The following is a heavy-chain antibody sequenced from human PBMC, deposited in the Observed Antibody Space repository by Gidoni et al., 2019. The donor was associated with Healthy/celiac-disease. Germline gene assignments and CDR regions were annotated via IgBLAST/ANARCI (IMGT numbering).Heavy chain of an antibody. CDR1: GFTFSSYA. D-gene: IGHD5-12*01. J-gene: IGHJ4*02. V-gene: IGHV3-23*01. CDR3: AKDDSGYDYAAY. CDR2: ISGSGGTT. Sequence: EVQLLQSGGGLVQHGGSLRLACAASGFTFSSYAMSWVRQAPGQGLQWVSSISGSGGTTYYADSVRGRFTISRDKSRNTLYLLMNSLRAEDTAVYYCAKDDSGYDYAAYWGQGTLVTVSS.